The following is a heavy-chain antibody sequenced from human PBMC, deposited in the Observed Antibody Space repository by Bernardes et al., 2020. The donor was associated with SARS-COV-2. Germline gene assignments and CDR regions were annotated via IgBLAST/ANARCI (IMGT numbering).Heavy chain of an antibody. D-gene: IGHD3-3*01. CDR1: GGSISSGDYY. CDR3: ARVEWSGAKGGFADY. Sequence: SETLSLTCTVSGGSISSGDYYWSWIRQPPGKGLEWIGYIYYSGSTYYNPSLKSRVTISVDTSKNQFSLKLSSVTAADTAVYYCARVEWSGAKGGFADYWGQGTLVTVSS. V-gene: IGHV4-30-4*01. J-gene: IGHJ4*02. CDR2: IYYSGST.